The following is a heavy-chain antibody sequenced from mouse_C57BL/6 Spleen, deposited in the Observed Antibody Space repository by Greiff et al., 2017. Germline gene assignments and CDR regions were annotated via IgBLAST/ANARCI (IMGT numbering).Heavy chain of an antibody. CDR1: GYTFTSYW. V-gene: IGHV1-69*01. CDR3: ARGDDNAMEY. J-gene: IGHJ4*01. CDR2: IDPSDSYT. D-gene: IGHD3-3*01. Sequence: QVQLQQPGAELVMPGASVKLSCKASGYTFTSYWMHWVKQRPGQGLEWIGEIDPSDSYTNYNQKFKGKSTLTVDKSSSTAYMQLSSLTSEDSAVYYWARGDDNAMEYWGQGTSVTVSS.